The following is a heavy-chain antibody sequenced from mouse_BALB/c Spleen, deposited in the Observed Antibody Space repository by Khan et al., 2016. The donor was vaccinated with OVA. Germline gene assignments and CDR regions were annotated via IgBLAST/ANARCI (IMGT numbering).Heavy chain of an antibody. CDR1: GYTFTEYA. J-gene: IGHJ4*01. CDR2: ISTYSGNT. CDR3: ARNIYYGTGDYAMDY. Sequence: QVQLQQSGPELVRPGVSVKISCKGSGYTFTEYAMYWVKQSHAKSLEWIGVISTYSGNTKYNQKFKGKATMTVDQYSSTAYMELARLTSDDSAIYYCARNIYYGTGDYAMDYWGQGTSVTVAS. V-gene: IGHV1S137*01. D-gene: IGHD2-1*01.